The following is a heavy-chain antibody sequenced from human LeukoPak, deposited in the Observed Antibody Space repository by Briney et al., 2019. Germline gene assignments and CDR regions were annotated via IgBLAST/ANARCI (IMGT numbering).Heavy chain of an antibody. Sequence: GGSLRLSCTASGFSFGDYAMSWVRQAPGKGLEWVGFIRRKAYGGTTEYAASVKGRFTISRDDSKNIAYLQMNSLKTEDTAVYYCTREPGRMRYYYDSSGYSSDYWGQGTLVTVSS. CDR1: GFSFGDYA. V-gene: IGHV3-49*04. CDR2: IRRKAYGGTT. D-gene: IGHD3-22*01. J-gene: IGHJ4*02. CDR3: TREPGRMRYYYDSSGYSSDY.